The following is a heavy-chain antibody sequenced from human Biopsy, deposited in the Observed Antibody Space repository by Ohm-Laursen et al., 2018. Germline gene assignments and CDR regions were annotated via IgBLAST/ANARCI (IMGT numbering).Heavy chain of an antibody. Sequence: SVKVSCKPSGYTFTSYAISWVRQAPGQGLEWMGWSSGYNGKTNYAQKFQGRLIMTTDTSTSTAYMELRSLRSDDTAVYFCAREEDNSGYDYYGMDVGGQGTTVTVSS. CDR1: GYTFTSYA. CDR3: AREEDNSGYDYYGMDV. CDR2: SSGYNGKT. V-gene: IGHV1-18*01. J-gene: IGHJ6*02. D-gene: IGHD3-22*01.